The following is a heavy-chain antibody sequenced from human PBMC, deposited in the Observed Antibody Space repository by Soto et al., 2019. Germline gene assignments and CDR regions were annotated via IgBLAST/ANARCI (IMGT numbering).Heavy chain of an antibody. CDR2: IGTTDDT. J-gene: IGHJ2*01. V-gene: IGHV3-13*01. D-gene: IGHD4-17*01. CDR3: AREGRNYGADAYDLYFDL. CDR1: GFTFSTSD. Sequence: EVQLVESGGGLVQPGGSLRLSCAASGFTFSTSDMHWVRQVPGKGLEWVSAIGTTDDTYYPDSVKGRFTISREKAKNSLYLQMNRLRAGDTAVYYCAREGRNYGADAYDLYFDLWGRGTLVTVSS.